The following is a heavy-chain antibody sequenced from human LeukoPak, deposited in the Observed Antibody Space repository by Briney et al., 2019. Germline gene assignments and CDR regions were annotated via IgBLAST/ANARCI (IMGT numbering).Heavy chain of an antibody. J-gene: IGHJ4*02. D-gene: IGHD3-22*01. CDR3: ARVDGSSGYYFPIDY. Sequence: GASVKVSCKASGYTFTSYYMHWVRQAPGQGLEWMGIINPSGGSTSYAQKFQGRVTMTRDTSTSTAYMELRSLRSDDTAVYYCARVDGSSGYYFPIDYWGQGTLVTVSS. CDR2: INPSGGST. V-gene: IGHV1-46*01. CDR1: GYTFTSYY.